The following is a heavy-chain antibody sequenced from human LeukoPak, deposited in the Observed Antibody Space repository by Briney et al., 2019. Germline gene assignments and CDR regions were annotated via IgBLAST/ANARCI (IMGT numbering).Heavy chain of an antibody. Sequence: SETLSLTCSVSGGSISNNNYYWGWIRQSPGRGLEWIGSLYYRGDTSDNPSLKSRATISVDKSKNQFSLKLRSVTAADTAVYYCARLCQVTTCAKFEYWGQGILVTVSS. V-gene: IGHV4-39*01. CDR2: LYYRGDT. J-gene: IGHJ4*02. CDR3: ARLCQVTTCAKFEY. CDR1: GGSISNNNYY. D-gene: IGHD4-17*01.